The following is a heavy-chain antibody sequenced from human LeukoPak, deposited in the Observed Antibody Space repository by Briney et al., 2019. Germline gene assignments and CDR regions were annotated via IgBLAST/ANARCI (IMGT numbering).Heavy chain of an antibody. CDR3: ARERWHCRGNDCYSAYYYGLDV. J-gene: IGHJ6*02. CDR2: INAGNDDT. V-gene: IGHV1-3*01. D-gene: IGHD2-15*01. CDR1: GYTFTNYA. Sequence: ASVKVSCKASGYTFTNYAFHWVRQAPGQRLEWLGWINAGNDDTKYSQKFQARVTITRDTSASTVYMELSSLTSDDTVVYYCARERWHCRGNDCYSAYYYGLDVWGQGTTVTVSS.